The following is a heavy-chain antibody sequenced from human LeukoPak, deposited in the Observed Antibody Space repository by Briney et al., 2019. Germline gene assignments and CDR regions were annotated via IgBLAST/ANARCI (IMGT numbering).Heavy chain of an antibody. CDR3: ARDKAGGGVVVPAASSQYGMDV. J-gene: IGHJ6*02. D-gene: IGHD2-2*01. V-gene: IGHV1-18*01. Sequence: GASVKVSCKASGYTFTSYGISWVRQAPGQGLEWMGWISAYNGNTNYAQKLQGRVTMTTDTSTSTAYMELRSLRSDDTAVYYCARDKAGGGVVVPAASSQYGMDVWGQGTTVTASS. CDR2: ISAYNGNT. CDR1: GYTFTSYG.